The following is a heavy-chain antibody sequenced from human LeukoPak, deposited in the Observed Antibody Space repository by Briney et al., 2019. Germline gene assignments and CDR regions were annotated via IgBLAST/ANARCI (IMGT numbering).Heavy chain of an antibody. V-gene: IGHV3-74*01. CDR2: ITLDGSST. D-gene: IGHD5-18*01. J-gene: IGHJ4*02. CDR3: ASGNPGNSYGY. CDR1: GFTFSSYW. Sequence: GGSLRLSCAASGFTFSSYWMHWIRQAPGKGLIWVSRITLDGSSTSYADSVKGRFTISRDNAKNTVYLQMNSLRAEDTAVYYCASGNPGNSYGYWGQGTLVTVSS.